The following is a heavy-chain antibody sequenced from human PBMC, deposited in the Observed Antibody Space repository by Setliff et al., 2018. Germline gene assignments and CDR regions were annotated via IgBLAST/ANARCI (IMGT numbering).Heavy chain of an antibody. V-gene: IGHV4-34*01. Sequence: SETLSLTCNVSGDSISSTYYWSWIRQPPGKGLEWIGAITHSGSTNYNPSLKSRVTISVDTSTNQFSLKLSSVTAADTAVYYGMGSYGSWGYYFDYWGQGTLVTVSS. J-gene: IGHJ4*02. CDR3: MGSYGSWGYYFDY. CDR1: GDSISSTYY. D-gene: IGHD5-18*01. CDR2: ITHSGST.